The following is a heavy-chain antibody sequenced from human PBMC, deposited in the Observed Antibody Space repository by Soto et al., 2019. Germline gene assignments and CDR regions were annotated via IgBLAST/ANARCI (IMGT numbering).Heavy chain of an antibody. J-gene: IGHJ6*02. V-gene: IGHV2-5*02. D-gene: IGHD3-3*01. CDR2: IYWDDDK. CDR3: SHMESRVASYGLHV. Sequence: QITLKESGPTLVKPTQTLTLTCTFSGFSLDTSGVGVAWIRQPPGKALEWLTLIYWDDDKRYSPSLRSRLTITKDTSETRVVLTMTNMDPVDTATYYCSHMESRVASYGLHVWGQGTTVTVSS. CDR1: GFSLDTSGVG.